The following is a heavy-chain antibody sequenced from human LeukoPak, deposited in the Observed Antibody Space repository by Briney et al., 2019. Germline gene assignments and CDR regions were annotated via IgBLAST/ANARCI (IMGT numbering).Heavy chain of an antibody. Sequence: PGGSLRLSCAASGFTFSNYAMSWVRQAPGKGLEWVSSIGSNTYYADSVKGRFTISRDNSKKTLYLQVNSLRAEDSAVYYCANSGVYGGHAETHYWGQGTLVTVSS. CDR1: GFTFSNYA. CDR3: ANSGVYGGHAETHY. V-gene: IGHV3-23*01. CDR2: IGSNT. D-gene: IGHD4-23*01. J-gene: IGHJ4*02.